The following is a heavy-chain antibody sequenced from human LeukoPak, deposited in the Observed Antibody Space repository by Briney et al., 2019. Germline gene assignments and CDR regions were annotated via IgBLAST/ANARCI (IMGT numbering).Heavy chain of an antibody. CDR3: AKASSGAFDY. V-gene: IGHV3-9*01. J-gene: IGHJ4*02. CDR2: ISWNSGSI. Sequence: GGSLRLSCAASGFIFSSYWMHWVRHAPGKGLAWVSGISWNSGSIGYADSVKGRFTISRDNAKNSLYLQMNSLRAEDTALYYCAKASSGAFDYWGQGTLVTVSS. CDR1: GFIFSSYW.